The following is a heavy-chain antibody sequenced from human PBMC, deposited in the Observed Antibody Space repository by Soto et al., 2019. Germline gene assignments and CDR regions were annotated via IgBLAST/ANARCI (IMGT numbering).Heavy chain of an antibody. CDR3: ARLRLGGIRLPGYSSGWYSPVQLPGSDYYYYGMDV. CDR1: GGTFSSYA. D-gene: IGHD6-19*01. V-gene: IGHV1-69*13. Sequence: GASVKVSCKASGGTFSSYAISWVRQAPGQGVEWMGGIIPIFGTANYAQKFQGRGTITADESTSTAYMELSSLRSGDTAVYYCARLRLGGIRLPGYSSGWYSPVQLPGSDYYYYGMDVWGQGTTVTVSS. J-gene: IGHJ6*02. CDR2: IIPIFGTA.